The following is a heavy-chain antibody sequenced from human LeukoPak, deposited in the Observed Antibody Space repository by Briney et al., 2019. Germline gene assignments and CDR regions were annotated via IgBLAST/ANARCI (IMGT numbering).Heavy chain of an antibody. Sequence: GGSLRLSCAASGFAFSDYYMSWIRQAPGKGLEWVSYISSSGSTIYYADSVKGRFTIPRDNAKNSLYLQMNSLRAEDTALYYCAKGASGWSKLHFDYWGQGTLVTVSS. V-gene: IGHV3-11*01. D-gene: IGHD6-19*01. J-gene: IGHJ4*02. CDR3: AKGASGWSKLHFDY. CDR1: GFAFSDYY. CDR2: ISSSGSTI.